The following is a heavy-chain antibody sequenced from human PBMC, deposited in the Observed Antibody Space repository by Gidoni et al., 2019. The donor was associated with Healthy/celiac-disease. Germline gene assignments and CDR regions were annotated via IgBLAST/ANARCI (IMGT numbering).Heavy chain of an antibody. J-gene: IGHJ4*02. CDR3: ARGGYSGSPFDY. CDR1: VRSFSGYY. Sequence: QVQPQQWGAGLLKPSETLSLPCAVHVRSFSGYYWSCIRQPPGKGLEWIGEINHSGSTNYNPSLKSRVTISVDTSKNQFSLKLSSVTAADTAVYYCARGGYSGSPFDYWGQGTLVTVSS. CDR2: INHSGST. V-gene: IGHV4-34*01. D-gene: IGHD1-26*01.